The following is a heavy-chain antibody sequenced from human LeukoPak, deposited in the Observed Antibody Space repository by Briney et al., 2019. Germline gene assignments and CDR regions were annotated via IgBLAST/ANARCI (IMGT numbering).Heavy chain of an antibody. CDR3: AKKGLLSYGDAFRNSFDY. Sequence: GGSLRLSCAASGFTFSSYAMSWVRQAPGKGLEWVSAVSDSGGSTYYADSVKGRFTISRDNSKNTLYLQMNSLRAEDTAVYYCAKKGLLSYGDAFRNSFDYWGQGTLVTVSS. D-gene: IGHD3-10*01. CDR2: VSDSGGST. V-gene: IGHV3-23*01. J-gene: IGHJ4*02. CDR1: GFTFSSYA.